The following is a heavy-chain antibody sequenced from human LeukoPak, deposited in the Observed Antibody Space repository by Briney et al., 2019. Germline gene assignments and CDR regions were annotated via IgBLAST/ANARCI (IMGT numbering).Heavy chain of an antibody. D-gene: IGHD6-6*01. J-gene: IGHJ4*02. CDR3: ARDEVGGPLKY. CDR2: IKEDGSEK. Sequence: GGSLRLSCAASGFTFSSYGMHWVRQAPGKGLEWVANIKEDGSEKKYVDSVKGRFTISRDNAKNSLDLQMSSLRAEDTAMYYCARDEVGGPLKYWGQGTLVTVSS. CDR1: GFTFSSYG. V-gene: IGHV3-7*01.